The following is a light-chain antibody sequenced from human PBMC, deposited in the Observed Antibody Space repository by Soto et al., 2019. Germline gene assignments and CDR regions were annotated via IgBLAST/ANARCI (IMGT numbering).Light chain of an antibody. V-gene: IGLV4-69*01. J-gene: IGLJ1*01. Sequence: QPVLTKSPSASASLGASVKLTCTLSSGHSSYAIAWHQQQPEKGPRYLMKLNSDCSHSKGDGIPDRVSGSSSGAERYLTIAILLSEDEADYCSQSWGTGIPGVFGNGTKVTV. CDR3: QSWGTGIPGV. CDR2: LNSDCSH. CDR1: SGHSSYA.